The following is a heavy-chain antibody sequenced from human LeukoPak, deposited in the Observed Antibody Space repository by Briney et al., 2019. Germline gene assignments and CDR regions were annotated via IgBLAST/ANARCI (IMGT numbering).Heavy chain of an antibody. CDR2: INWNGGST. J-gene: IGHJ5*02. CDR1: GFTFDDYG. V-gene: IGHV3-20*04. D-gene: IGHD2-2*01. Sequence: RPGGSLRLSCAASGFTFDDYGMSWVRQAPGKGLGWVSGINWNGGSTGYADSVKGRFTISRDNAKNSLYLQMNSLRAEDTALYYCASWGAYCSSTSCPNWFDPWGQGTLVTVSS. CDR3: ASWGAYCSSTSCPNWFDP.